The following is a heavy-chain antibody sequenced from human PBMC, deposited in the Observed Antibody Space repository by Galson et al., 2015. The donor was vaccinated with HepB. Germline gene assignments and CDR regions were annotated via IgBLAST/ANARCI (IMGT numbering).Heavy chain of an antibody. CDR3: ARDFHDYDSSGSDAFDI. J-gene: IGHJ3*02. CDR1: GFTFSSYS. D-gene: IGHD3-22*01. Sequence: PRLSCAASGFTFSSYSMNWVRQAPGKGLEWVSSISSSSSYIYYADSVKGRFTISRDNAKNSLYLQMNSLRAEDTAVYYCARDFHDYDSSGSDAFDIWGQGTMVTVSS. V-gene: IGHV3-21*01. CDR2: ISSSSSYI.